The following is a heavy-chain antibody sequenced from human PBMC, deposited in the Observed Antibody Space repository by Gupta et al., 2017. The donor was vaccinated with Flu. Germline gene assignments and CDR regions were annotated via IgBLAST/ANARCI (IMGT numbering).Heavy chain of an antibody. CDR1: GFPFSSSY. D-gene: IGHD4-17*01. V-gene: IGHV3-74*03. CDR3: ATVTSGC. CDR2: INPDGSST. Sequence: EMQLVESGGDLVQPGGFLQLSCAASGFPFSSSYLQWVRQAQGKGLVWVSRINPDGSSTTYAESVKGRFTISRDNAKNTLYLQMNSLGDDDTAVYYCATVTSGCWGQGTLVTVSS. J-gene: IGHJ4*02.